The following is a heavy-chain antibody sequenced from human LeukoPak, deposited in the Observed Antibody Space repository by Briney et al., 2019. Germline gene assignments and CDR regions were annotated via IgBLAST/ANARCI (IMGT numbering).Heavy chain of an antibody. D-gene: IGHD6-13*01. Sequence: GGSLRLSCAASGFTFSTYSMNWVRQAPGKGLEWVSSISSNNRYIYYADSVKGRFTISRDNAKNSLYLQMNSLRAEDTAVYYCAKDGIAAAGRSFDYWGQGTLVTVSS. CDR1: GFTFSTYS. J-gene: IGHJ4*02. CDR2: ISSNNRYI. V-gene: IGHV3-21*04. CDR3: AKDGIAAAGRSFDY.